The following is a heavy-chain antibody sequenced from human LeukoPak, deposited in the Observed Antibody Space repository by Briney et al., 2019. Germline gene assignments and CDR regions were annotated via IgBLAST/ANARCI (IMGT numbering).Heavy chain of an antibody. CDR1: GFTFSSYG. D-gene: IGHD2-15*01. CDR3: ANLKGAVVVVAENYYGMDV. V-gene: IGHV3-30*02. J-gene: IGHJ6*02. Sequence: GGSLRLSCAASGFTFSSYGMHWVRQAPGKGLEWVAFIRYDGSNKYYADSVKGRFTISRDNSKNTLYLQMNSLRAEDTAVYYCANLKGAVVVVAENYYGMDVWGQGTTVTVSS. CDR2: IRYDGSNK.